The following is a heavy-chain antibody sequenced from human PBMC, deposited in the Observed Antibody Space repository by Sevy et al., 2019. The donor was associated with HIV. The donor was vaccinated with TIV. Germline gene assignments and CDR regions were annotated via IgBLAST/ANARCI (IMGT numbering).Heavy chain of an antibody. J-gene: IGHJ6*02. CDR3: ARGDEQWLVPGDYYYGMDV. CDR2: ISYDGGNK. Sequence: GGSLRLSCAASGFTFSSYAMHWVRQAPGKGLEWVAVISYDGGNKYYADSVKGRFTISRDNSKNTLYLQMNSLRAEDTAVDYCARGDEQWLVPGDYYYGMDVWGQGTTVTVSS. D-gene: IGHD6-19*01. CDR1: GFTFSSYA. V-gene: IGHV3-30-3*01.